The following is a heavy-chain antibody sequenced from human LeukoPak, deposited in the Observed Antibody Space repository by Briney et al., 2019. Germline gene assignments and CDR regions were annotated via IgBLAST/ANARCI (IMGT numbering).Heavy chain of an antibody. D-gene: IGHD2-2*01. J-gene: IGHJ4*02. V-gene: IGHV3-30-3*01. CDR2: ISYDGSNK. Sequence: PGGSLRLSCAASGFTFSSYAMRWVRQAPGKGLEWVAVISYDGSNKYYADSVKGRFTISRDNSKNTLYLQMNSLRAEDTAVYYCARGGNPIVVVPAAYFDYWGQGTLVTVSS. CDR3: ARGGNPIVVVPAAYFDY. CDR1: GFTFSSYA.